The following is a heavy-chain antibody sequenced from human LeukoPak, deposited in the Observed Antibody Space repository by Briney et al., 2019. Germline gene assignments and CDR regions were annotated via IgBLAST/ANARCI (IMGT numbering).Heavy chain of an antibody. D-gene: IGHD6-19*01. J-gene: IGHJ4*02. Sequence: SETLSLTCTVSAGSISGYYWGWIRQPPGKGLEWIGHIYSIGGPTCNPSLKSRVSISVDTSKNQFSLKLSSVTAADTAVYYCARDSPGVAGTYFDYWGQGTLVTVSS. CDR2: IYSIGGP. V-gene: IGHV4-59*12. CDR1: AGSISGYY. CDR3: ARDSPGVAGTYFDY.